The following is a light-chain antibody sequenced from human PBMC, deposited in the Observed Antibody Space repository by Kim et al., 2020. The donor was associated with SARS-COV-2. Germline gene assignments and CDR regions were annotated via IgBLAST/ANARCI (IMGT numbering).Light chain of an antibody. Sequence: GQSVTISCTGTSGDVGYYSSVSWYQQHPGRAPKLMIYDVSERAAGVSNRFSGSQSGNTASLTISGRRAEDEADYYCSSHTTSSTYVFGSGTQLTVL. CDR1: SGDVGYYSS. J-gene: IGLJ1*01. V-gene: IGLV2-14*03. CDR3: SSHTTSSTYV. CDR2: DVS.